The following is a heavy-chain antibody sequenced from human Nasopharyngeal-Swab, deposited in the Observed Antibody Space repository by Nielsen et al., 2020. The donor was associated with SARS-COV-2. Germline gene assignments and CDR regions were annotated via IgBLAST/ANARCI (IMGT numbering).Heavy chain of an antibody. CDR2: IYNGGST. V-gene: IGHV4-61*01. Sequence: SETLSLTCTVSGCSISSGSYYWSWIRQPPGKALEWIGYIYNGGSTNYNPSLKSRVTISVDTSKNQFSLKMSSVAATDTAVYHCERGGYYWDYWGQGTLVTVSS. CDR1: GCSISSGSYY. J-gene: IGHJ4*02. CDR3: ERGGYYWDY. D-gene: IGHD2-8*01.